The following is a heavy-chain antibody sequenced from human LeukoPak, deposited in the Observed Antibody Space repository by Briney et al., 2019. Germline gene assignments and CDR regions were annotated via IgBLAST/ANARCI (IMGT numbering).Heavy chain of an antibody. CDR1: GGSISSSNW. CDR3: ARDCSGGSCYSYYYGMDV. Sequence: SETLSLTCAVSGGSISSSNWWSWLRQPPGKGLEWIGEIYHSGSTNYNPSLKSRVTISVDKSKNQFSLKLSSVTAADTAVYYCARDCSGGSCYSYYYGMDVWGQGTTVTVSS. V-gene: IGHV4-4*02. J-gene: IGHJ6*02. CDR2: IYHSGST. D-gene: IGHD2-15*01.